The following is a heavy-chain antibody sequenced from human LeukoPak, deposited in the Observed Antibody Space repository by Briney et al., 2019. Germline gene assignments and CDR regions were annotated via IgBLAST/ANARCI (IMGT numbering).Heavy chain of an antibody. CDR2: TYPRDGST. CDR3: ARDQEGFDY. V-gene: IGHV1-46*01. J-gene: IGHJ4*02. Sequence: ASVKVSCKASGYTFTSNYIHWVRQAPGQGLEWMGMTYPRDGSTSYAQKFQGRVTVTRDTSTSTVHMELSGLRSEDTAVYYCARDQEGFDYWGQGTLVTVSS. CDR1: GYTFTSNY.